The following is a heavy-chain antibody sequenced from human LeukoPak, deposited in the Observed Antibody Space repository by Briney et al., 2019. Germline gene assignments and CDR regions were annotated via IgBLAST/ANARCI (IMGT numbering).Heavy chain of an antibody. D-gene: IGHD5-18*01. J-gene: IGHJ4*02. CDR1: GFTFSSYE. CDR2: ISSSGSTI. V-gene: IGHV3-48*03. Sequence: GGSLRLSCAASGFTFSSYEMNWVRQAPGKGLEWVSYISSSGSTIYYADSVKGRFTISRDNAKNSLYLQMNSLRAEDTALYYCARRYSYGTVDYWGQGTLVTVSS. CDR3: ARRYSYGTVDY.